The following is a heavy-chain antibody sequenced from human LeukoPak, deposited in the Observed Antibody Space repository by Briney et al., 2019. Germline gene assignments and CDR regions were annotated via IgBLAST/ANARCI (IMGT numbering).Heavy chain of an antibody. CDR1: GYTFTSYG. CDR2: ISAYNGNT. J-gene: IGHJ5*02. V-gene: IGHV1-18*01. Sequence: GASVKVSCTASGYTFTSYGISWVRQAPGQGLEWMGWISAYNGNTNYAQKLQGRVTMTTDTSTSTAYMELRSLRSDDTAVYYCAREIGSGSYYDDGWFDPWGQGTLVTVSS. CDR3: AREIGSGSYYDDGWFDP. D-gene: IGHD3-10*01.